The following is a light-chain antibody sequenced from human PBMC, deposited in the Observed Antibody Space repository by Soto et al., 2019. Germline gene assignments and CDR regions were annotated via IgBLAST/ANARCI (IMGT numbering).Light chain of an antibody. CDR3: QQYLSYPYT. J-gene: IGKJ2*01. V-gene: IGKV1-8*01. Sequence: AIRMTQSPSSISASTGDRVTITCRASQGISSFLAWYQQKPGKAPKLLIYAAATLQRGAPSRFSASGSGTDFTLTISRLQSEDFAPYFCQQYLSYPYTFGQVTKLEI. CDR2: AAA. CDR1: QGISSF.